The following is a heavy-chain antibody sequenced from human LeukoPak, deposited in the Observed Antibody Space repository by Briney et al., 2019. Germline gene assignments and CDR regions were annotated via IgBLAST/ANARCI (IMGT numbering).Heavy chain of an antibody. CDR3: ARGEYYDFWSGYYKDYFDY. CDR2: IYYSGST. D-gene: IGHD3-3*01. J-gene: IGHJ4*02. CDR1: GGSISSYY. V-gene: IGHV4-59*01. Sequence: PSETLSLTCTVSGGSISSYYWSWIRQPPGKGLEWIGYIYYSGSTNYNPSLKSRVTISVDTSKNQFSLKLSSVTAADTAVYYCARGEYYDFWSGYYKDYFDYWGQGTLVTVSS.